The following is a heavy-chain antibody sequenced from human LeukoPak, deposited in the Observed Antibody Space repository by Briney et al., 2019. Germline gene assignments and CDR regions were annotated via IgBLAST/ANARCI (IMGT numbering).Heavy chain of an antibody. J-gene: IGHJ4*02. CDR1: GGTFSSYA. D-gene: IGHD3-3*01. V-gene: IGHV1-69*05. CDR2: IIPIFGTA. CDR3: ARSQGFLEWLLYLLDY. Sequence: ASVKVSCKASGGTFSSYAISWVRQAPGLGLEWMGGIIPIFGTANYAQKFQGRVTITTDESTSTAYMELSSLRFEDTAVYYCARSQGFLEWLLYLLDYWGQGTLVTVSS.